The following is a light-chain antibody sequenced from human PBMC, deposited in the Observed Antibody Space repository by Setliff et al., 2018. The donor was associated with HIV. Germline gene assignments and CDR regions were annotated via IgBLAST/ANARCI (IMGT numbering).Light chain of an antibody. J-gene: IGLJ1*01. CDR2: QAT. V-gene: IGLV2-23*01. CDR3: CSNTGSNTFV. Sequence: QSVLTEPASVSGSPGQSITISCTGTSNDVGRYDLVSWYQQHPARAPKHIIYQATRRPSGVSNRFSGSKSGNVASLTISGLQAEDDADYYCCSNTGSNTFVFGTGTKVTV. CDR1: SNDVGRYDL.